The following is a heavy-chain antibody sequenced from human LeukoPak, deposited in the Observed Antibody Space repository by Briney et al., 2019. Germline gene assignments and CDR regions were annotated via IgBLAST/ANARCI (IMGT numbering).Heavy chain of an antibody. V-gene: IGHV1-2*02. CDR2: INPNSGGT. Sequence: ASVKVSCKFSGYTFIGYYWHWVRQAPGQGLEWMGWINPNSGGTNYAQNFQGRVTMTRDTSISTAYMEVSRLRSDDTAVYSCAKEDSSGYDYWGQGTLVTVSS. CDR3: AKEDSSGYDY. CDR1: GYTFIGYY. D-gene: IGHD3-22*01. J-gene: IGHJ4*02.